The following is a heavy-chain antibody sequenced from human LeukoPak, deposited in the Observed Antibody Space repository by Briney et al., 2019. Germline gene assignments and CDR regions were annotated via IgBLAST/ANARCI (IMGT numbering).Heavy chain of an antibody. D-gene: IGHD3-16*01. J-gene: IGHJ4*02. V-gene: IGHV1-46*01. CDR3: ARTFYEQMPHFDY. CDR2: INPSGGDA. Sequence: ASVKVSCKASGYIFTSYYMHWVRQAPGQGLEWMGIINPSGGDATYAQKFQGRLSMTRDMSTSTVYMELSSLRSEDTAVYYCARTFYEQMPHFDYWGQGTLVTVSS. CDR1: GYIFTSYY.